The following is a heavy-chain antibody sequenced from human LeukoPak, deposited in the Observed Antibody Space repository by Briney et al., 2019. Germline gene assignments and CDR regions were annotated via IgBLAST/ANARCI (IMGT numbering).Heavy chain of an antibody. CDR3: ARSVPGYTRFDF. CDR1: GFTFSDYA. J-gene: IGHJ4*02. Sequence: GGSLRLSCVASGFTFSDYAMNWVRQAPGKGLEWVSTFKTNYNQVYYAESVRGRFTISTDNSKNTAYLQMNSLRVEDTALYYCARSVPGYTRFDFWGQGALVTVSS. V-gene: IGHV3-23*05. CDR2: FKTNYNQV. D-gene: IGHD5-24*01.